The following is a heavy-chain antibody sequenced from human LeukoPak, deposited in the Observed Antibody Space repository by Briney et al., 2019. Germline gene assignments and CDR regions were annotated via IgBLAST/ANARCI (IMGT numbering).Heavy chain of an antibody. CDR1: GYTFTGYY. V-gene: IGHV1-8*03. CDR3: ARAPPRKRRTGTNGYNWFDP. CDR2: MNPNSGNT. Sequence: ASVKVSCKAFGYTFTGYYMHWVRQAPGQGLEWMGWMNPNSGNTGYAQKFQGRVTITRNTSISIAYMELSSLRSEDTAVYYCARAPPRKRRTGTNGYNWFDPWGQGTLVTVSS. D-gene: IGHD1-1*01. J-gene: IGHJ5*02.